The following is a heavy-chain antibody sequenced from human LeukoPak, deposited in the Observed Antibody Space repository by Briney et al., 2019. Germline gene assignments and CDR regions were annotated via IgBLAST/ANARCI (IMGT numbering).Heavy chain of an antibody. CDR2: SYYSGST. CDR1: GGSISSSSYY. J-gene: IGHJ4*02. D-gene: IGHD3-9*01. Sequence: SETLSLTCTVSGGSISSSSYYWGWIRQPPGKGLEWIGSSYYSGSTYYNPSLKSRVTISVDTSKNQFSLKLSSVTAADTAVYYCARQKEDYDILTGYYGFDYWGQGTLVTVSS. CDR3: ARQKEDYDILTGYYGFDY. V-gene: IGHV4-39*01.